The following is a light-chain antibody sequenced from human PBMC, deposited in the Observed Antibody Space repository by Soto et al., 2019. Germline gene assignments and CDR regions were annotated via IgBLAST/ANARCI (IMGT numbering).Light chain of an antibody. CDR1: SSDVGGYNY. J-gene: IGLJ3*02. CDR2: GVS. CDR3: SSYTSLRTVL. Sequence: QSALTQPASVSGSPGQSITISCTGTSSDVGGYNYVSWHQQHPGRAPKLVIYGVSNRPSGVSNRFSGSKSGNTASLTISGLPAEDEAYYFCSSYTSLRTVLFGGGTKVTVL. V-gene: IGLV2-14*01.